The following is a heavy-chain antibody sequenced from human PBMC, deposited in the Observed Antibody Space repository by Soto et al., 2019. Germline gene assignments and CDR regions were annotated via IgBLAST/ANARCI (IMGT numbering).Heavy chain of an antibody. V-gene: IGHV4-39*07. D-gene: IGHD6-6*01. Sequence: SETLSLTCTVSGGSISSSSYYWGWIRQPPGKGLEWIGSIYYSGSTYYNPSLKSRLTISIDTSQNLFSLKLSSVTAADTAVYFCAREEAVRLERRFDSWGQGTLVTVSS. CDR1: GGSISSSSYY. CDR2: IYYSGST. J-gene: IGHJ5*01. CDR3: AREEAVRLERRFDS.